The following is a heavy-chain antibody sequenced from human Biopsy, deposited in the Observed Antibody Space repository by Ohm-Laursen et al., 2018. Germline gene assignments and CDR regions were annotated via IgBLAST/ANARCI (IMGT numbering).Heavy chain of an antibody. J-gene: IGHJ2*01. D-gene: IGHD3-22*01. Sequence: TLSLTCTVSGDSISRYYGTWIRQSPGKGLEWIAYIYYSGRPNYNPSLKGRVVISVDRSRNQFFLKLTSATAADTAIYYCARDRGYYSDRTVPGYFDLWGRGTLVTVSS. CDR2: IYYSGRP. V-gene: IGHV4-59*01. CDR3: ARDRGYYSDRTVPGYFDL. CDR1: GDSISRYY.